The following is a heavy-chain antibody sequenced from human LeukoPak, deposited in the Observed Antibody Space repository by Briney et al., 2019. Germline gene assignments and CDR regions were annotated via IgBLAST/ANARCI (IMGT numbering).Heavy chain of an antibody. J-gene: IGHJ5*02. CDR3: AREERIAAKYVFEP. V-gene: IGHV1-3*01. Sequence: ASVKVSCKASGYTFTSYAMHWVRQAPGQRLEWMGWINAGNGNTKYSQKFQGRVTITADKSASTAYMELSRPRSEDTAVYYCAREERIAAKYVFEPWGQGTRVTVSS. D-gene: IGHD6-13*01. CDR1: GYTFTSYA. CDR2: INAGNGNT.